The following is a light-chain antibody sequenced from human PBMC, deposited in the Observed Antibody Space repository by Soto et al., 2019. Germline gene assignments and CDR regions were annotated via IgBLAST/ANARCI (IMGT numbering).Light chain of an antibody. CDR3: SSYAGSSIFVV. CDR2: EVT. J-gene: IGLJ2*01. Sequence: QSALTQPASVSGSPGQSITSSCTGTSSDVGSYNLVSWYQHLPGKAPKLMIFEVTKRPSGVSTRFSGSKSGNTASLTISGLQAEDEADYYCSSYAGSSIFVVFGGGTKLTVL. CDR1: SSDVGSYNL. V-gene: IGLV2-23*02.